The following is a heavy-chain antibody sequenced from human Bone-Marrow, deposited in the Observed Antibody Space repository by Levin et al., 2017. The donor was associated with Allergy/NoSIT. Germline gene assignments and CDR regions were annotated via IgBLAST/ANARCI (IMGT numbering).Heavy chain of an antibody. V-gene: IGHV1-18*01. D-gene: IGHD5-24*01. CDR1: GFTFTSYG. J-gene: IGHJ3*02. CDR3: SRDGRHAYKGDAFDI. Sequence: PEASVKVSCKASGFTFTSYGISWVRQAPGQGLEWMGWISGYDGNTNYAQKFQGRLTMTTDTSTSAAYMELRSLRSDDTAVYYCSRDGRHAYKGDAFDIWGQGTMVTVSS. CDR2: ISGYDGNT.